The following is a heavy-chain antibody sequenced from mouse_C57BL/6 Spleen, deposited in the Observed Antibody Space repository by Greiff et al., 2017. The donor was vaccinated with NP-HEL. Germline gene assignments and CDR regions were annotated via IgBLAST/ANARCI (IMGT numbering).Heavy chain of an antibody. Sequence: VQLQQSGAELAKPGASVKLSCKASGYTFTSYWMHWVKQRPGQGLEWIGYINPSGGYTKYNQKFKDKATFTADKSTSTAYMQLSSLTDEDTAVYYCARDYYGGGARFAYWGQGTPLTVSA. CDR3: ARDYYGGGARFAY. D-gene: IGHD1-1*02. CDR2: INPSGGYT. V-gene: IGHV1-7*01. J-gene: IGHJ2*01. CDR1: GYTFTSYW.